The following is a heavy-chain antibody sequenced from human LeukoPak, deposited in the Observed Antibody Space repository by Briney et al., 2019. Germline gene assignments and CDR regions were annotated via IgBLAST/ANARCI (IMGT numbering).Heavy chain of an antibody. V-gene: IGHV3-53*01. CDR1: GFTVSGNY. CDR3: ARGGSWNDFDY. D-gene: IGHD1-1*01. Sequence: GGSLRLSCAAPGFTVSGNYMSWVRQAPGKGLEWVSVIYNGGSTYYADSVKGRFTISRDNSKNTLYLQMNSLRAEDTAVYYCARGGSWNDFDYWGQGTLVTVSS. J-gene: IGHJ4*02. CDR2: IYNGGST.